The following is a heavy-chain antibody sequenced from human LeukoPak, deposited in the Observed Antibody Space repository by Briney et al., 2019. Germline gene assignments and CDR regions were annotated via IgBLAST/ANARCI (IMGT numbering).Heavy chain of an antibody. J-gene: IGHJ3*02. Sequence: SETLSLTCTVSGGSINSGDYYWSWIRQPPGKGLEWIGYIYYTGSSYYNPSLKSLLTISVDTSKNQFSLKLSSVTAPDTAVYYSVRVGGHTYHSSGYYYGSSAFDIWGQGTMVTVSS. CDR1: GGSINSGDYY. D-gene: IGHD3-22*01. CDR2: IYYTGSS. V-gene: IGHV4-30-4*01. CDR3: VRVGGHTYHSSGYYYGSSAFDI.